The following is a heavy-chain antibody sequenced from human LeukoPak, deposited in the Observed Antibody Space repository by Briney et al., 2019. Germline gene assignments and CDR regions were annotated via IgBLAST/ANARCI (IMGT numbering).Heavy chain of an antibody. CDR3: ASGLPSPGWNDYGFFYYYGMDV. V-gene: IGHV4-34*01. CDR1: GGSFSGYY. D-gene: IGHD4-17*01. J-gene: IGHJ6*02. Sequence: SETLSLTCAVYGGSFSGYYWSWIRQPLGKRLEWIGEINHSGSTNYNPSLKSRVTISVDTSKNQFSLKLSSVTAADTAVYYCASGLPSPGWNDYGFFYYYGMDVWGQGTTVTVSS. CDR2: INHSGST.